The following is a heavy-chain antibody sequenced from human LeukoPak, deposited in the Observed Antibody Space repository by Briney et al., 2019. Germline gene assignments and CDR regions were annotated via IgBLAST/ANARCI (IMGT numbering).Heavy chain of an antibody. CDR1: GFTFSSYT. V-gene: IGHV3-21*01. CDR3: AREAVYCSSTSCEEDYYYYYMDV. D-gene: IGHD2-2*01. CDR2: ITGSSTYI. Sequence: GGSLRLSCAASGFTFSSYTMNWVRQAPGKGLEWVSCITGSSTYIFYADSVTGRFTVSRDNAKNSLYLQMNSLRAEDTAVRYCAREAVYCSSTSCEEDYYYYYMDVWGKGTTVTVSS. J-gene: IGHJ6*03.